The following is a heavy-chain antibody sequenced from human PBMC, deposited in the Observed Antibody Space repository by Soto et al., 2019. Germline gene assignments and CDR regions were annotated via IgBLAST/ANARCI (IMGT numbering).Heavy chain of an antibody. CDR1: GYTLTELS. D-gene: IGHD6-6*01. CDR3: ATGREQLVNSHAFDI. Sequence: ASVKVSCKVSGYTLTELSMHWLRQAPGKGLEWMGAFDPEDGETIYAQKFQGRVTMTGDTSTDTAYMELSSLICEDPSVYYCATGREQLVNSHAFDIWGQGTMVTVSS. V-gene: IGHV1-24*01. CDR2: FDPEDGET. J-gene: IGHJ3*02.